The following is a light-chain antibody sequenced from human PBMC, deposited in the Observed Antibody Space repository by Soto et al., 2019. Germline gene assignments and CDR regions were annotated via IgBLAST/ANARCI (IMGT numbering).Light chain of an antibody. CDR3: QYYSDCFWT. J-gene: IGKJ1*01. CDR2: KTS. Sequence: DIQLTQSPSTLSASVGDRVTITCRASQSISSWLAWYQQKPGKAPNLLIYKTSNLESGVPSRFSGSGSGTEFTLTISSLQPDDFATYYCQYYSDCFWTFGQGTKVEIK. CDR1: QSISSW. V-gene: IGKV1-5*03.